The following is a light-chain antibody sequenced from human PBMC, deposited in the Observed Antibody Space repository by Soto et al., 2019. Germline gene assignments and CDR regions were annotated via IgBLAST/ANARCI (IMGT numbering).Light chain of an antibody. CDR1: QTITSW. J-gene: IGKJ4*01. V-gene: IGKV1-5*01. CDR3: QQYENLPLT. CDR2: DAS. Sequence: DIQMTQSPSTLSASVGDRVTITCRASQTITSWLAWYQQKPGKAPKFMIYDASTLETGVPSRFSGSGSGTEFTLTISSLQPGDIAIYFCQQYENLPLTFGGGTKVEVK.